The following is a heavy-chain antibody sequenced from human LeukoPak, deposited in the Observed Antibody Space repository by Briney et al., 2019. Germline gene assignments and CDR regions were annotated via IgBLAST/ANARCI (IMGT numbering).Heavy chain of an antibody. CDR1: GFTFSSYW. CDR2: INSDGSST. CDR3: ARVMSSSWYKMGNWFDP. D-gene: IGHD6-13*01. Sequence: GGSLRLSCAASGFTFSSYWMHWVRQAPGKGLVWVSRINSDGSSTSYADSVKGRFTISRDNAKNTLYLQMNSLRAEDTAVYYCARVMSSSWYKMGNWFDPWGQGTLVTVSS. V-gene: IGHV3-74*01. J-gene: IGHJ5*02.